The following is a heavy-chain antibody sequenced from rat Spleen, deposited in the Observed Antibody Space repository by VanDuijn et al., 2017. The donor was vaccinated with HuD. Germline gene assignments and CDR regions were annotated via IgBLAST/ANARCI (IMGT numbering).Heavy chain of an antibody. CDR1: GFTFSDYY. CDR2: ISYDGSST. J-gene: IGHJ2*01. D-gene: IGHD1-1*01. Sequence: EVQLVESDGGLVQPGRSLKLSCAASGFTFSDYYMAWVRQAPTKGLEWVATISYDGSSTYYRDSVKGRFTISRDNAKSTLYLQMDSLRSEDTATYYCARLITPICYLDYWGQGVMVTVSS. CDR3: ARLITPICYLDY. V-gene: IGHV5-29*01.